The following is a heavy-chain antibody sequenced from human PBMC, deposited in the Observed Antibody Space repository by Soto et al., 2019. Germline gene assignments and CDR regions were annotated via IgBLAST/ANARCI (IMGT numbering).Heavy chain of an antibody. CDR3: ASYQWNPGAFDP. D-gene: IGHD1-1*01. CDR2: VNHRGPS. V-gene: IGHV4-34*01. CDR1: GGSLSDYY. Sequence: QVQLQQWGAGLLKPSETLSLTCAVYGGSLSDYYWNWLRQPPGKGLEWIGEVNHRGPSSYDPSLKRRVDISVDTAMTQFSLKQRSVTGANTAVYYCASYQWNPGAFDPWGPGTQVIVSS. J-gene: IGHJ5*02.